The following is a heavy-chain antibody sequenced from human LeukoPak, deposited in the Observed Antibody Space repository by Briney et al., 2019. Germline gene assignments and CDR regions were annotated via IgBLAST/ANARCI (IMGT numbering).Heavy chain of an antibody. CDR1: GDSISGYY. CDR2: IYYSGST. J-gene: IGHJ4*02. D-gene: IGHD3-10*01. Sequence: PSETLSLTCTVSGDSISGYYWSWIRQPPGKGLEWIGYIYYSGSTNYNPSLKSRVTISVDTSKNQFSLKLSSVTAADTAVYYCARVDYYGSGSYLFDYWGQGTLVTVSS. CDR3: ARVDYYGSGSYLFDY. V-gene: IGHV4-59*01.